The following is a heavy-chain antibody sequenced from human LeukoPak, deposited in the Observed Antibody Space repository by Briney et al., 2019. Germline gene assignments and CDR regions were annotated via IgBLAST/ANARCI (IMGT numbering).Heavy chain of an antibody. V-gene: IGHV3-9*01. CDR2: ISWNSGSI. J-gene: IGHJ2*01. Sequence: PGGSLRLSCAASGFIFADYAMHWLRHAPGKGLEWVSGISWNSGSIGYADSVKGRFTISRDNAKNSLYLQMNSLRTEDTAFYYCTKDVFDFGGYFELWGRGTLVTVSS. CDR1: GFIFADYA. CDR3: TKDVFDFGGYFEL. D-gene: IGHD3-10*01.